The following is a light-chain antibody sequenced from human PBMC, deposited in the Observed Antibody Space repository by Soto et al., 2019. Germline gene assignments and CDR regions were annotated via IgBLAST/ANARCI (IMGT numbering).Light chain of an antibody. Sequence: QSVLTQSPSASGTPGQRVTISCSGSSSNIGYSTVNWYQQVPGTAPKLLIYSDNQRPSGVPDRFSGSKSGTSASLAISGLQSEDEAVYYCATWDDSLTGPVFGGGTKVTVL. V-gene: IGLV1-44*01. CDR1: SSNIGYST. CDR2: SDN. J-gene: IGLJ2*01. CDR3: ATWDDSLTGPV.